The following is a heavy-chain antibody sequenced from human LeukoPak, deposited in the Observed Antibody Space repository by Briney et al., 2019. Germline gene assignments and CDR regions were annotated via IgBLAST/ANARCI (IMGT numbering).Heavy chain of an antibody. J-gene: IGHJ5*02. Sequence: PSETLSLTCAVSCGSISSGGYSWSWIRQPPGKGLEWIGYIYHSGSTYYNPSLKSRVTISVDRSKNQFSLKLSSVTAADTAVYYCARGGTYYYDKAWFDPWGQGTLVTVSS. CDR2: IYHSGST. CDR1: CGSISSGGYS. V-gene: IGHV4-30-2*01. CDR3: ARGGTYYYDKAWFDP. D-gene: IGHD3-22*01.